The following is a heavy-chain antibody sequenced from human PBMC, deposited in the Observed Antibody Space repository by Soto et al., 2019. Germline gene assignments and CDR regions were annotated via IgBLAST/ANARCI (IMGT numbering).Heavy chain of an antibody. CDR3: ARDLFDILTGYPPGFDY. CDR2: ISAYNGNT. CDR1: GYTFTSYG. V-gene: IGHV1-18*01. Sequence: QVQLVQSGAEVKKPGASVKVSCKASGYTFTSYGISWVRQAPGQGLEWMGWISAYNGNTNYAQKLQGRVTMTTDTSTSTAYKELRSLRSDDTAVYYWARDLFDILTGYPPGFDYWGQGTLVTVSS. D-gene: IGHD3-9*01. J-gene: IGHJ4*02.